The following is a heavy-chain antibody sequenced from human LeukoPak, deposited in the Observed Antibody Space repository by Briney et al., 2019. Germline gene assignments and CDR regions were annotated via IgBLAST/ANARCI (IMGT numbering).Heavy chain of an antibody. CDR1: GFTFSSYA. CDR2: ISGSGGST. J-gene: IGHJ3*02. V-gene: IGHV3-23*01. CDR3: AKPDPSSGPFQDAFDI. D-gene: IGHD3-22*01. Sequence: GGSLRLSCAASGFTFSSYAMSWVRQAPGKGLEWVSAISGSGGSTYYADSVKGRFTISRDNSKNTLYPQMNSLRAEDTAVYYCAKPDPSSGPFQDAFDIWGQGTMVTVSS.